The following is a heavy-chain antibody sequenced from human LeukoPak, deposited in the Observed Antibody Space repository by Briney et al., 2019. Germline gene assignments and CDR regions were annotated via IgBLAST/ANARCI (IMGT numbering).Heavy chain of an antibody. CDR1: GVSISSGDYY. V-gene: IGHV4-30-4*01. CDR2: TYYSGST. CDR3: ARPYYYDSRIDP. J-gene: IGHJ5*02. D-gene: IGHD3-22*01. Sequence: SQTPSLTCTVSGVSISSGDYYWNWIRQPPGKGLEWIGYTYYSGSTYYNPSLKSRVTISVDTSKNQFSLKLSSVTAADTAVYYCARPYYYDSRIDPWGQGTRVTVSS.